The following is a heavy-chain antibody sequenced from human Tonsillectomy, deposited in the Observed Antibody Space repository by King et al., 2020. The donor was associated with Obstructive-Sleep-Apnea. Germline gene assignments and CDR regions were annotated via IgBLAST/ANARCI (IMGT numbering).Heavy chain of an antibody. CDR2: IKEDVSGN. CDR1: GFTFSSYW. J-gene: IGHJ4*02. CDR3: TRDPFDY. Sequence: VQLVESGGGLVQPGGSLRLSCAAAGFTFSSYWMSWVRQAPGKGLEWVATIKEDVSGNYYVDSVKGRFTISRDNAKDSLYLQMNSLRAEDAAVYYCTRDPFDYWGQGTLVTVSS. V-gene: IGHV3-7*03.